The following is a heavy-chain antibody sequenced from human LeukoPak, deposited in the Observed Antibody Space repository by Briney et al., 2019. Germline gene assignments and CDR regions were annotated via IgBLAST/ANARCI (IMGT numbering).Heavy chain of an antibody. D-gene: IGHD6-19*01. J-gene: IGHJ4*02. CDR1: GFTFSTYA. CDR2: ISGSGGTT. V-gene: IGHV3-23*01. Sequence: GGSLRLSCAASGFTFSTYAITWVRQAPGKGLEWVSGISGSGGTTYYADSVRGRFTISRDNSKNTLYPQMNSLRADDSAVYYCARGGLRLVRGREVDYWGQGTLVTVSS. CDR3: ARGGLRLVRGREVDY.